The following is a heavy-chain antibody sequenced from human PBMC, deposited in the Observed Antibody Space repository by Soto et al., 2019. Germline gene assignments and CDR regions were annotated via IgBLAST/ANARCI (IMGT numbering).Heavy chain of an antibody. J-gene: IGHJ4*02. CDR3: AKQRAGYGSGSDTYYFDF. D-gene: IGHD3-10*01. CDR2: HSGSGGTS. Sequence: EVQLLESGGGLVQPGGSLRLSCSTSGFTLSSYAMNWVRLAPGKGLEWVSAHSGSGGTSYYADSVRGRFTISRDNSKNTLFLQMNSLRAEDTGLYYCAKQRAGYGSGSDTYYFDFWGQGTLVTVSS. CDR1: GFTLSSYA. V-gene: IGHV3-23*01.